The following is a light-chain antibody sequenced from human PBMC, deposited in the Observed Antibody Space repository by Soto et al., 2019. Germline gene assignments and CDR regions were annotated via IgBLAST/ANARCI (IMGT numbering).Light chain of an antibody. CDR2: AAS. CDR3: QQSYIFPRT. J-gene: IGKJ1*01. CDR1: QSISSN. Sequence: EIRVTQAPSSLSASVGDRVTITCRASQSISSNLNWYQQKPGQGPKLRIYAASSLQSGVQSRLSGSGSGTDFTLTICIRQPEDFAPYYCQQSYIFPRTFGQGTKVDIK. V-gene: IGKV1-39*01.